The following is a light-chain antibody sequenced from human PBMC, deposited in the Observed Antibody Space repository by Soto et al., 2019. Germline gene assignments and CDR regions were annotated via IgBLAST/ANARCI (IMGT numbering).Light chain of an antibody. CDR1: SSNIGSNY. Sequence: QSVLTQPPSASGTPGQRVTISCSGSSSNIGSNYVYWYQQLPGTAPKLLIYRNNQRPSGVPDRISGSKSGTSASLAISGLRSEDEADYYCAAWDDSLGGGMFGGGTQLTVL. V-gene: IGLV1-47*01. CDR2: RNN. CDR3: AAWDDSLGGGM. J-gene: IGLJ7*01.